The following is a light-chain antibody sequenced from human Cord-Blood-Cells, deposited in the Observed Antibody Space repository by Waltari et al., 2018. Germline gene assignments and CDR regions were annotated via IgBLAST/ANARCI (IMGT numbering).Light chain of an antibody. CDR2: GAS. Sequence: LSLSPGERATLSCRASQSVSSSYLAWYQQKPGQAPRLLIYGASSRATGIPDRFSGSGSGTDFTLTISRLEPEDFAVYYCQQYGSSPRTFGQGTKVEIK. J-gene: IGKJ1*01. V-gene: IGKV3-20*01. CDR3: QQYGSSPRT. CDR1: QSVSSSY.